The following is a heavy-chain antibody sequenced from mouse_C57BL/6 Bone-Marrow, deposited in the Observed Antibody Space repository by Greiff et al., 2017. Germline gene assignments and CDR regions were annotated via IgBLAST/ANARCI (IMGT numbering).Heavy chain of an antibody. V-gene: IGHV5-12*01. CDR3: ARHPPWDYYAMDY. D-gene: IGHD4-1*01. CDR1: GFTFSDYY. J-gene: IGHJ4*01. CDR2: ISNGGGST. Sequence: EVKLMESGGGLVQPGGSLKLSCAASGFTFSDYYMYWVRQTPEKRLEWVAYISNGGGSTYYPDTVKGRFTISRDNAKNTLYLQMSRLKSEDTAMYYCARHPPWDYYAMDYWGQGTSVTVSS.